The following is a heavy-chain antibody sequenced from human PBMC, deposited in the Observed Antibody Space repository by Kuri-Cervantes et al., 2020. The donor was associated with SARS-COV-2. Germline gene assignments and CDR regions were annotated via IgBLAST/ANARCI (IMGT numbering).Heavy chain of an antibody. D-gene: IGHD6-19*01. V-gene: IGHV4-30-4*01. Sequence: LRLSCTVSGGAINRGDYFWSWIRQTPGKGLEWIGNTYTTGDTQYNPSLKSRVAISLDTSKNQFSLKLSSVTAADTAVYYCARHSRLVDFDYWGQGTLVTVSS. CDR1: GGAINRGDYF. CDR2: TYTTGDT. CDR3: ARHSRLVDFDY. J-gene: IGHJ4*02.